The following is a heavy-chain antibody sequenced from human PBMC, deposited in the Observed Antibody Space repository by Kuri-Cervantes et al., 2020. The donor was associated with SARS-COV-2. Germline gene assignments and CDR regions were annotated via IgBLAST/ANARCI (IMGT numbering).Heavy chain of an antibody. D-gene: IGHD3-16*01. CDR2: IYWDDDK. CDR1: RFSLRTSGVG. J-gene: IGHJ4*02. V-gene: IGHV2-5*02. Sequence: SGPTLVNPTQSLTLTCTFSRFSLRTSGVGVGWMRQPTGKTLKWLALIYWDDDKRYSPSLKSRLTITKDTSKNQVVLTMTNMDHVDTATYYCAHSARGYFDYWGQGTLVTVSS. CDR3: AHSARGYFDY.